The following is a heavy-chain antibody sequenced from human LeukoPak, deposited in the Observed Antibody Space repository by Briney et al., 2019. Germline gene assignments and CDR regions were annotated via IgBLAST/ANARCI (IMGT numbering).Heavy chain of an antibody. CDR2: IYYSGST. Sequence: SETLSLTCTVSGGPISSYYWSWIRQPPGKGLEWIGYIYYSGSTNYNPSLKSRVTISVDTSKNQFSLKLSSVTAADTAVYYCARISYGDYDTVYWGQGTLVTVSS. CDR1: GGPISSYY. V-gene: IGHV4-59*08. D-gene: IGHD4-17*01. J-gene: IGHJ4*02. CDR3: ARISYGDYDTVY.